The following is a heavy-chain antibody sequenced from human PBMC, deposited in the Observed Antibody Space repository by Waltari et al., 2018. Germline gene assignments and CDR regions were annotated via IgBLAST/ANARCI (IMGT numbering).Heavy chain of an antibody. Sequence: QVQLQESGPGLVKPSETLSLTCTVSGYSISSGYYWGWIRQPPGKGLEWIGSIYHSGSTYYNPSLKSRVTISVDTSKNQFSLKLSSVTAADTAVYYCAGVGTIFGVVITPGYWGQGTLVTVSS. CDR1: GYSISSGYY. D-gene: IGHD3-3*01. CDR2: IYHSGST. CDR3: AGVGTIFGVVITPGY. V-gene: IGHV4-38-2*02. J-gene: IGHJ4*02.